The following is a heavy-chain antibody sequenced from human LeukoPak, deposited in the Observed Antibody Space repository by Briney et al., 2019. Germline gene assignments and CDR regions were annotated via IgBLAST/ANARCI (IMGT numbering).Heavy chain of an antibody. D-gene: IGHD2-15*01. CDR3: AREARGTNYYYGMDV. Sequence: GGSLRLSCTASGFTVSSDYMSWVRQAPGKGLEWVSVVYSGGNTYYSDSVKGRFTISRDNSKNTLYLQMNSLRAEDTAVYFCAREARGTNYYYGMDVWGQGTTVTVSS. CDR1: GFTVSSDY. J-gene: IGHJ6*02. CDR2: VYSGGNT. V-gene: IGHV3-66*01.